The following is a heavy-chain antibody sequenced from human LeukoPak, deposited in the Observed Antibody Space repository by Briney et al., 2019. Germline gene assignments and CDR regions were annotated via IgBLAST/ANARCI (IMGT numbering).Heavy chain of an antibody. Sequence: SETLSFTCSVSGVSISRYYWTWIRQPPGKGLEWIGYVYHTGSTNYNPSLKSRVTISVDTSKNQFSLKLSSVTAADTAAYYCARAGAQQQLILYFDVWGRGTLVTVSS. D-gene: IGHD6-13*01. CDR3: ARAGAQQQLILYFDV. CDR1: GVSISRYY. CDR2: VYHTGST. V-gene: IGHV4-59*01. J-gene: IGHJ2*01.